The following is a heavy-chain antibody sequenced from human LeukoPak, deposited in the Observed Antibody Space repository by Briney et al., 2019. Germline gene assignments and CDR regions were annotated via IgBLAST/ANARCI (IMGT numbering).Heavy chain of an antibody. CDR2: MNWNGGST. V-gene: IGHV3-20*01. J-gene: IGHJ4*02. Sequence: GGSLRLSCAASGGSISDCGMSWGRQAPGKGMEWVSGMNWNGGSTGYADTVKDRFTISRDNAKISLYLHMNSLRADDTALYHCARVDYYDRNGYCYSPLDYWGQGTPVTVSS. D-gene: IGHD3-22*01. CDR3: ARVDYYDRNGYCYSPLDY. CDR1: GGSISDCG.